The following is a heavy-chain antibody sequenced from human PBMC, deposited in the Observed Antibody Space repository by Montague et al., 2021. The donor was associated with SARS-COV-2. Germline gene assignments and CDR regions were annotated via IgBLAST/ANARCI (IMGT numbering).Heavy chain of an antibody. Sequence: SETLSLTCTVTGGPISGSSDYWGWIRQSPGKGLEWIASVDYSGNTXYSPPLKSRLTISVDTSKNQFSLKLNSVTAADTALYYCARREYSYGWGDWGQGTLVTVSS. J-gene: IGHJ4*02. D-gene: IGHD5-18*01. CDR3: ARREYSYGWGD. CDR2: VDYSGNT. V-gene: IGHV4-39*01. CDR1: GGPISGSSDY.